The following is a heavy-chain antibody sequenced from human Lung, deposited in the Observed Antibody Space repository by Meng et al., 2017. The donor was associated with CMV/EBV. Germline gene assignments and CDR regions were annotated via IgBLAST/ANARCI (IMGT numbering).Heavy chain of an antibody. V-gene: IGHV4-4*07. J-gene: IGHJ4*02. CDR3: AVEDSECEGRCYPYGY. D-gene: IGHD3-10*01. Sequence: QVLLQEQRPGMVPASVTLSLTLTFTGDSFSDSYRGWIRQTSGKGLAWIGRIYTSGNNDYDPTLNSRFTISVVTSKEEFSLNLFSVTAGATAVDYCAVEDSECEGRCYPYGYWGQGTLVTVSS. CDR2: IYTSGNN. CDR1: GDSFSDSY.